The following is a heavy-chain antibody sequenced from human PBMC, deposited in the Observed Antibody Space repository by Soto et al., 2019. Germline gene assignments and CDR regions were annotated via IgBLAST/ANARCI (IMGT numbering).Heavy chain of an antibody. CDR1: CDSLSSSGYY. V-gene: IGHV4-31*03. J-gene: IGHJ4*02. CDR2: IYYSGSS. CDR3: ARDSDYYSSGSFDY. Sequence: PSETLSLICSVSCDSLSSSGYYWSWIRQRPGKGLEWIGNIYYSGSSYNNPSLKSRVTISVNTSKNQFSLNLRSVTAADTAVYYCARDSDYYSSGSFDYWGQGTLVTVSS. D-gene: IGHD3-10*01.